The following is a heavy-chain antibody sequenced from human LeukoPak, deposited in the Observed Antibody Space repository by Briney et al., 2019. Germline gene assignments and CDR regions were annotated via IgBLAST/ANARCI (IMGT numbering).Heavy chain of an antibody. J-gene: IGHJ4*02. CDR2: IWYDGSNK. V-gene: IGHV3-33*01. CDR3: ARDSGLTTVTTYWDY. Sequence: GGSLRLSCAASGFTFSSYGMYWVRQAPGKGLEWVAVIWYDGSNKYYVDSVKGRFTISRDNAKNSLYLQMNSLRAEDTAVYYCARDSGLTTVTTYWDYWGQGTLVTVSS. D-gene: IGHD4-17*01. CDR1: GFTFSSYG.